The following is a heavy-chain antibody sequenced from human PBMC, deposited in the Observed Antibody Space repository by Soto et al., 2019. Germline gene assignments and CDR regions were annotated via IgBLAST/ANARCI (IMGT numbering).Heavy chain of an antibody. CDR3: ARDRKWCELGAFDI. D-gene: IGHD2-15*01. J-gene: IGHJ3*02. V-gene: IGHV4-31*03. Sequence: TLSLTCTVSGGSISSGGYYWSWIRQHPGKGLEWIGYIYYSGSTYYNPSLKSRVTISVDTSKNQFSLKLSSVTAADTAVYYCARDRKWCELGAFDIWGQGTMVTVSS. CDR1: GGSISSGGYY. CDR2: IYYSGST.